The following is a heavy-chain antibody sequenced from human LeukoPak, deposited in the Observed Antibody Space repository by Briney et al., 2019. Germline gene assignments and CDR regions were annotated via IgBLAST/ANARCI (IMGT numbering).Heavy chain of an antibody. V-gene: IGHV1-69*05. J-gene: IGHJ4*02. CDR1: GGTFSSYA. D-gene: IGHD6-13*01. CDR3: ARGAWDIAAAASLFDY. CDR2: IIPIFGTA. Sequence: GASVKVSCKASGGTFSSYAISWVRQAPGQGLEWMGGIIPIFGTANYAQKFQGRVTITRDTSASTACMELSSLRSEDMAVYYCARGAWDIAAAASLFDYWGQGTLVTVSS.